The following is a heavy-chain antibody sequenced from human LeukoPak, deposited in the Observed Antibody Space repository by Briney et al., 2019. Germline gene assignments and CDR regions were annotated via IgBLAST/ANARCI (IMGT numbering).Heavy chain of an antibody. CDR2: IYSSGST. V-gene: IGHV4-61*02. D-gene: IGHD2-2*01. CDR3: ASTICISTSCYPGVVDY. J-gene: IGHJ4*02. Sequence: SQTLSLTCTVSGGLISSGSYYWSWIRQPAGKGLEWIGRIYSSGSTNYNPALRSRLTISVDTSKNQFSLKLSSVTAADTAVYYCASTICISTSCYPGVVDYWGQGTLVTVSS. CDR1: GGLISSGSYY.